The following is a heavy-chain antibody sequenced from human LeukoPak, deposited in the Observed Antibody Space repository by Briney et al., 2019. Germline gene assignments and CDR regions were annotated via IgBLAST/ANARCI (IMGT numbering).Heavy chain of an antibody. CDR2: ISTDGSRP. Sequence: PGGSLRLSCAASGFTFSSHWMHWVRQAPGKGLVWVSGISTDGSRPRYADSVNGRFTISRDNAKNSLYLQMNSLRDEDTAVYYCARELNYYYGMDVWGQGTTVTVSS. J-gene: IGHJ6*02. CDR1: GFTFSSHW. V-gene: IGHV3-74*01. CDR3: ARELNYYYGMDV.